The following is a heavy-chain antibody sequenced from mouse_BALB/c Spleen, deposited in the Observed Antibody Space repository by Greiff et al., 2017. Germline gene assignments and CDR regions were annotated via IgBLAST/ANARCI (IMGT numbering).Heavy chain of an antibody. D-gene: IGHD1-1*01. CDR1: GFAFSSYD. J-gene: IGHJ1*01. Sequence: EVKLVESGGGLVKPGGSLKLSCAASGFAFSSYDMSWVRQTPEKRLEWVAYISSGGGSTYYPDTVKGRFTISRDNAKNTLYLQMSSLKSEATAMYYCARHYYGSSPYWYFGVWGAGTTVTGSS. CDR3: ARHYYGSSPYWYFGV. CDR2: ISSGGGST. V-gene: IGHV5-12-1*01.